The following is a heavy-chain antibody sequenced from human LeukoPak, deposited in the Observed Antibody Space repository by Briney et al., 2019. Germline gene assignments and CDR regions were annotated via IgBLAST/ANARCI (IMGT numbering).Heavy chain of an antibody. CDR1: GFTVSSNY. CDR2: IYSGGST. D-gene: IGHD6-13*01. CDR3: ARGSHSSSWYYYYGMDV. J-gene: IGHJ6*02. Sequence: GGSLRLSCAASGFTVSSNYMSWVRQAPGKGLEWVSVIYSGGSTYYADSVKGRFTISRDNSKNTLYLQMNSLRAEDTAVYYCARGSHSSSWYYYYGMDVWGQGTTVTVSS. V-gene: IGHV3-53*01.